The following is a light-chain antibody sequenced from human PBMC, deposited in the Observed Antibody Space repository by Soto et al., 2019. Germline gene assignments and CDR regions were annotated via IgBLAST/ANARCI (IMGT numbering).Light chain of an antibody. CDR1: SRDVGGSHY. V-gene: IGLV2-14*01. CDR2: EAT. J-gene: IGLJ1*01. CDR3: CSYSTSSTSLDV. Sequence: QSALTQPASVSGSPGQSITISCTGTSRDVGGSHYVSWYQHHPGKAPKLLIYEATFRPSGVSDRFSGSRSGSTASLTISGLQAEDEAEYYCCSYSTSSTSLDVFGTGTKLTVL.